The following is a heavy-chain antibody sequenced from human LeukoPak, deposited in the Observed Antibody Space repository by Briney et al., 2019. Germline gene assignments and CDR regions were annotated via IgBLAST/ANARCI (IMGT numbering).Heavy chain of an antibody. CDR2: INHSGST. CDR3: ARDEDYDILTGYPDY. J-gene: IGHJ4*02. Sequence: SETLSLTCAVYGGSFSGYYWSWIRQPPGKGLEWIGEINHSGSTNYNPSLKSRVTISVDTSKNQFSLKLSSVTAADTAVYYCARDEDYDILTGYPDYWGQGTLVTVSS. CDR1: GGSFSGYY. V-gene: IGHV4-34*01. D-gene: IGHD3-9*01.